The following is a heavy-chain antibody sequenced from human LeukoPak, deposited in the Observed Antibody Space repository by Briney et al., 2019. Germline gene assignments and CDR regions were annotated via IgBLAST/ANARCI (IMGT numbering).Heavy chain of an antibody. CDR1: GFTVSSNY. CDR3: ARDSGLLPYGMDV. D-gene: IGHD1-26*01. J-gene: IGHJ6*02. CDR2: MYSGGST. V-gene: IGHV3-66*01. Sequence: GGSLRLSCAASGFTVSSNYMSWVRQAPGKGLEWVSVMYSGGSTYYADSVKGRFTISRDNSKNTLYLQMNSLRAEDTAVYYCARDSGLLPYGMDVWGQGTTVTVSS.